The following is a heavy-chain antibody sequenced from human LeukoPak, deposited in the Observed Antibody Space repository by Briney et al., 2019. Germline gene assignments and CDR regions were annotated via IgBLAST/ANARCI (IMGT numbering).Heavy chain of an antibody. J-gene: IGHJ6*02. V-gene: IGHV3-30*04. CDR3: ARGRRVYCGGTSCFPLGV. D-gene: IGHD2-15*01. CDR2: MSYDGSKK. CDR1: GFTFSSYA. Sequence: GRSLRLSCAASGFTFSSYAMHWVRQAPGKGLEWVAVMSYDGSKKYYADSVKGRFTISRDNSKNTLYLQMNSLRTEDTAVYYCARGRRVYCGGTSCFPLGVWGQGTSVIVS.